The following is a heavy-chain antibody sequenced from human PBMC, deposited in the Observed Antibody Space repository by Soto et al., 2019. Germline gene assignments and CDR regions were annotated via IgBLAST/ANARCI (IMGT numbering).Heavy chain of an antibody. V-gene: IGHV4-34*01. CDR3: ARGQGRTYYYDSRVDP. CDR1: GGSFSGYY. CDR2: INHSGST. Sequence: PSETLSLTCAVYGGSFSGYYWSWIRQPPGKGLEWIGEINHSGSTNYNPSLKSRVTISVDTSKNQFSLKLSSVTAADTAVYYCARGQGRTYYYDSRVDPWGQGTLVTVS. J-gene: IGHJ5*02. D-gene: IGHD3-22*01.